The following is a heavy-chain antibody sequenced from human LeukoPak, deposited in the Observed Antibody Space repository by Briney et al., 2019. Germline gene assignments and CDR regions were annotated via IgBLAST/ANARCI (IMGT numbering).Heavy chain of an antibody. CDR1: GGSFSSTNYY. V-gene: IGHV4-39*07. Sequence: SETLSLTCTVSGGSFSSTNYYWGWIRQSPGKGLEWIGSIYYSGNTYYTPSLKSRVTMSVDTSQNHSYLRLNAGTAADTAVYYCARDFWSDHSWFDPWGQGTLVTVSS. CDR3: ARDFWSDHSWFDP. J-gene: IGHJ5*02. D-gene: IGHD3-3*01. CDR2: IYYSGNT.